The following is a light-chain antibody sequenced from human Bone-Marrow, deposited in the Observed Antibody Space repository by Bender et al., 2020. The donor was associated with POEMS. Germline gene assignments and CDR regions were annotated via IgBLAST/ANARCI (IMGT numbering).Light chain of an antibody. V-gene: IGLV2-14*02. CDR3: SSYTSSSTPVV. J-gene: IGLJ2*01. CDR2: DVT. CDR1: SSDVGSYTH. Sequence: QSALTQPASVSGSPGQSITISCTGTSSDVGSYTHVSWYQQHPGESPKLIIYDVTNRPSGVPDRFSGAKSGNTASLIISGLQAEDEADYYCSSYTSSSTPVVFGGGTKLTVL.